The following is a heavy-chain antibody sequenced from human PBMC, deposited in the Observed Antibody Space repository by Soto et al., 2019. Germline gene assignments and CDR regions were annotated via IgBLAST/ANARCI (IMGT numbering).Heavy chain of an antibody. Sequence: QVQLQQWGAGLLKPSETLSLTCAVYGGSFSGYYWSWIRQPPGKGLEWIGEINHSGSTNYNPSLKSRVTISVDTSKNQFSLKLSSVTAADTAVYYCARACSAGRAYYDSRTRPPYFDYWGQGTLVTVSS. J-gene: IGHJ4*02. V-gene: IGHV4-34*01. CDR3: ARACSAGRAYYDSRTRPPYFDY. CDR2: INHSGST. CDR1: GGSFSGYY. D-gene: IGHD3-22*01.